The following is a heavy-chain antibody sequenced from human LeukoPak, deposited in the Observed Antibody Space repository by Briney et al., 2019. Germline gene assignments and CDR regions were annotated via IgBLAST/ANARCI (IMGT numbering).Heavy chain of an antibody. Sequence: ASVKVSCKASGYTFTSYGISWVRQAPGQGLEWMGWISAYNGNTNYAQKLQGRVTMTTDTSTSTAYMELRSLRSDDTAVYYCAREALDIVVVPAAEYYYYYHMDVWGKGTTVTVSS. V-gene: IGHV1-18*01. D-gene: IGHD2-2*01. J-gene: IGHJ6*03. CDR1: GYTFTSYG. CDR3: AREALDIVVVPAAEYYYYYHMDV. CDR2: ISAYNGNT.